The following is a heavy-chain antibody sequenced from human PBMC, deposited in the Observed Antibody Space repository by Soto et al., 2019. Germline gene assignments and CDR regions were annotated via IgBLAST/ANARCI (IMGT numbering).Heavy chain of an antibody. J-gene: IGHJ4*02. CDR3: AKDLNDYYDSSGYYFYGAFSPPDY. Sequence: QVQLVESGGGVVQPGRSLRLSCAASGFTFSSYGMHWVRQAPGKGLEWVAVISYDGSNKYYADSVKGRFTISRDNSKNTLYRQMNSLRAEDTAVYYCAKDLNDYYDSSGYYFYGAFSPPDYWGQGTLVTVSS. D-gene: IGHD3-22*01. CDR2: ISYDGSNK. V-gene: IGHV3-30*18. CDR1: GFTFSSYG.